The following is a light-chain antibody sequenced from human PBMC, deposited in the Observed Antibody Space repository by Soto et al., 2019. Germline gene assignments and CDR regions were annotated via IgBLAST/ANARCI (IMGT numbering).Light chain of an antibody. Sequence: QLVLTQSPSASASLGVSVKLTCTLSSGHSSYAIAWHQQQPEKGPRYLMKLNSDGSHSKGDGIPDRFSGSSSGAERYLTISSLQSEDEADDYCQTWGTGTRGVFGGGTKLTVL. CDR2: LNSDGSH. J-gene: IGLJ3*02. CDR3: QTWGTGTRGV. CDR1: SGHSSYA. V-gene: IGLV4-69*01.